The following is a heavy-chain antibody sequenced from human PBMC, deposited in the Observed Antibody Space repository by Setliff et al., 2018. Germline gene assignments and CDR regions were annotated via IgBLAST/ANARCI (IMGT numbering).Heavy chain of an antibody. V-gene: IGHV1-46*01. Sequence: ASVKVSCKAYGYTFSRNYITWVRQAPGRGLEWMGTINPSSGRTSYAQEFQGRVTMTRDTSTSTVYMDMSSLRSEDTAVYYCARDVFPYHYEGAFDIWGQGTMVTVSS. CDR3: ARDVFPYHYEGAFDI. CDR2: INPSSGRT. CDR1: GYTFSRNY. J-gene: IGHJ3*02. D-gene: IGHD3-22*01.